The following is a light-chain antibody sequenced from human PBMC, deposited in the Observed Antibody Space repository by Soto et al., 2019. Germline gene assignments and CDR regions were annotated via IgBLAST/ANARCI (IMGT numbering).Light chain of an antibody. V-gene: IGLV2-8*01. CDR3: SSYAGSNIVL. J-gene: IGLJ2*01. CDR2: EVS. CDR1: SSDGGGYNY. Sequence: QSVLTQPPSASGSPGQSVTISCTGTSSDGGGYNYVSWYQQHPGKAPKLMIYEVSKRPSGVPDRFSGSKSGNTASLTVSGLQAEDEADYYCSSYAGSNIVLFGGGTKLTVL.